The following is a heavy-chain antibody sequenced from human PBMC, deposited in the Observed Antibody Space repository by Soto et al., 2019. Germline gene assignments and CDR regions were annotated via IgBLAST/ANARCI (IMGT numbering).Heavy chain of an antibody. Sequence: NLAITYTVPGGSISAGDYYWNWIRQPTGKGLEWIGYIYYTGTTKYNPSLKSRATLSVDTSKNRFSLNLTSVTAADSSVYYGARRDLCSSPGPGSIDL. V-gene: IGHV4-30-4*01. CDR1: GGSISAGDYY. CDR2: IYYTGTT. J-gene: IGHJ2*01. CDR3: ARRDLCSSPGPGSIDL. D-gene: IGHD3-16*01.